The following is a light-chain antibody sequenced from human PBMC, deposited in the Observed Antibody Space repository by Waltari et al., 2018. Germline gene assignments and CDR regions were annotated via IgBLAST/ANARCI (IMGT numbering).Light chain of an antibody. CDR3: QAWDNSAVV. V-gene: IGLV3-1*01. J-gene: IGLJ2*01. CDR2: QDT. Sequence: SDKLTQPPSLSVSPGQTASITCPGDALDAYYGAWYQQRPGQSPVLLIYQDTKRPSGIPERFSGSNSGNTATLTIRETQTIDDADYYCQAWDNSAVVFGGGTTLTVL. CDR1: ALDAYY.